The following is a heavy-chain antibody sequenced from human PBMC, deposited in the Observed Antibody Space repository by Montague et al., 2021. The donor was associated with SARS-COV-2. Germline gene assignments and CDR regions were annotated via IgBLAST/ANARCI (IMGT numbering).Heavy chain of an antibody. CDR1: GGSISSYY. Sequence: SETLSLTCTVSGGSISSYYWSWIRQPPGKGLEWIGYIYYSGSTNYNPSLKIRVTISIDTSKNQFSLKLSSVTAADTAVYYCAKHALGYFGWLNEGYFDYWGQGTLVTVSS. CDR3: AKHALGYFGWLNEGYFDY. CDR2: IYYSGST. J-gene: IGHJ4*02. V-gene: IGHV4-59*08. D-gene: IGHD3-9*01.